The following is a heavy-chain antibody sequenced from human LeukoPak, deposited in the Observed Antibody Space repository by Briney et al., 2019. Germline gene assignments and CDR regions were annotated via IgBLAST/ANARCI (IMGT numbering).Heavy chain of an antibody. CDR3: ARPLGIAARPRHDAFDI. D-gene: IGHD6-6*01. J-gene: IGHJ3*02. Sequence: SETLSLTCTVSDGSISSYYWSWIRQPPGKGLEWIGYIYYSGSTNYNPSLKSRVTISVDTSKNQFSLKLSSVTAADTAVYYCARPLGIAARPRHDAFDIWGQGTMVTVSS. CDR2: IYYSGST. CDR1: DGSISSYY. V-gene: IGHV4-59*08.